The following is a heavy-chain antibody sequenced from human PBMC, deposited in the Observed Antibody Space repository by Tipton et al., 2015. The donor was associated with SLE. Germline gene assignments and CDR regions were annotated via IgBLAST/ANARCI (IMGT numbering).Heavy chain of an antibody. CDR3: ARHRFQSFTVVN. J-gene: IGHJ4*02. Sequence: TLSLTCAVSGYSISSGYYWGWLRQPPGKGLEWIGSIYHSGSTYYNPSLKSRVTISVDTSKNQFSLKLSSVTAADTAVYYCARHRFQSFTVVNWGQGTLVTVSS. CDR1: GYSISSGYY. CDR2: IYHSGST. D-gene: IGHD2-15*01. V-gene: IGHV4-38-2*01.